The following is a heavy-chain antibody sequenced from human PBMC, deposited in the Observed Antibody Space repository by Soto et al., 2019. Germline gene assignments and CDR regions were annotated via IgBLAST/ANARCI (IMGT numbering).Heavy chain of an antibody. J-gene: IGHJ6*02. D-gene: IGHD2-21*01. CDR2: IYHNGSP. V-gene: IGHV4-4*01. CDR1: GCSISSTNW. CDR3: ARVRREGIAIAQMDV. Sequence: PXETLCLTCAVSGCSISSTNWWSWVRQSPGKGLEWIGEIYHNGSPDYNPSLKSRVTISVDKSKNHVFLKLTSVTAEDTAVYFCARVRREGIAIAQMDVWGQGTTVTVSS.